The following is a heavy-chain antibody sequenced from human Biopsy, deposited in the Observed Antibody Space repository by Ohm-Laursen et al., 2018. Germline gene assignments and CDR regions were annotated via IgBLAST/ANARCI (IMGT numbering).Heavy chain of an antibody. V-gene: IGHV3-53*01. CDR1: GFTVSSTY. Sequence: LRLSCSASGFTVSSTYMSWVRQAPGKGLEWVSVIYTGGSTFYADSVKGRFTISRDKSKNTLYLQMNNLTAEDTAVYYCAREGRDYWGQGTLVTVSS. J-gene: IGHJ4*02. CDR3: AREGRDY. CDR2: IYTGGST.